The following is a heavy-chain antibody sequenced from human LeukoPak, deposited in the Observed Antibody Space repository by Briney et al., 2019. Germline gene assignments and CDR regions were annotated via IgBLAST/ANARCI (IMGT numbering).Heavy chain of an antibody. D-gene: IGHD3-22*01. J-gene: IGHJ4*02. CDR1: GGSISSSSYY. Sequence: PSETLSLTCTVSGGSISSSSYYWGWIRQPPGKGLEWIGSIYYSGSTYYNPSLKSRVTISVDTSKNQFSLKLSSVTAADTAVYYCARNYYYDSSGYPYYFDYWGQGTLVTVSS. V-gene: IGHV4-39*07. CDR2: IYYSGST. CDR3: ARNYYYDSSGYPYYFDY.